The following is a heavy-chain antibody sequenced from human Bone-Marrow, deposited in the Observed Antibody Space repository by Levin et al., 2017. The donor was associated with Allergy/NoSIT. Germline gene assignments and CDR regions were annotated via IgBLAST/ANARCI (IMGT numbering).Heavy chain of an antibody. CDR3: VRGRGGDRFDP. J-gene: IGHJ5*02. Sequence: NTSETLSLTCGVFGGSVSGDFWTWIRQSPGMGLEWIGEIDDSGRTNYNPSLKSRVTISADTSKNQVSLRLRSLTAADTAVYYCVRGRGGDRFDPWGQGTLVIVS. V-gene: IGHV4-34*01. D-gene: IGHD2-21*02. CDR2: IDDSGRT. CDR1: GGSVSGDF.